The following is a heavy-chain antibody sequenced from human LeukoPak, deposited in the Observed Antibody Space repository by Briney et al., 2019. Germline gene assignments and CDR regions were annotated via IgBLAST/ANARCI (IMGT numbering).Heavy chain of an antibody. CDR2: LSGRYDST. V-gene: IGHV3-23*01. CDR3: AKRCPQAAAGKYYFDY. CDR1: GFTFSSYA. J-gene: IGHJ4*02. Sequence: GGSLRLSCAASGFTFSSYAMGWVRQAPGKGLEWVSALSGRYDSTYYADSVKGRFTISRDNSRSTLYLQMNSLRAEDTAVYYCAKRCPQAAAGKYYFDYWGQGTLVTVSS. D-gene: IGHD6-13*01.